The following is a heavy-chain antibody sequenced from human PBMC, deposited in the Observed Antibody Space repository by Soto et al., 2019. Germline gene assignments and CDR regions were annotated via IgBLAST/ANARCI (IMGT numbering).Heavy chain of an antibody. CDR3: ARHYSSGSRNWFDP. V-gene: IGHV4-39*01. J-gene: IGHJ5*02. CDR2: IYYSGST. Sequence: TLSLTCSVSGGSINSSSYFWGWVRQPPGKGLEWIGSIYYSGSTYYNPSLRSRVTISVDTSKNQFSLKLSSVTAADTAVFYCARHYSSGSRNWFDPWGQGTLVTVS. CDR1: GGSINSSSYF. D-gene: IGHD6-19*01.